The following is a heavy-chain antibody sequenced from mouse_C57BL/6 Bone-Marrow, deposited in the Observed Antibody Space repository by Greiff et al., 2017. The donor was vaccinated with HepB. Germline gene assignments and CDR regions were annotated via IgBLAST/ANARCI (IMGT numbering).Heavy chain of an antibody. Sequence: QVQLKESGAELARPGASVKLSCKASGYTFTSYGISWVKQRTGQGLESIGEIYPRSGNTYYNEKFKGKATLTADKSSSTAYMELRSLTSEDSAVYFCARIPYYYGSSYWYFDVWGTGTTVTVSS. CDR3: ARIPYYYGSSYWYFDV. J-gene: IGHJ1*03. CDR1: GYTFTSYG. CDR2: IYPRSGNT. D-gene: IGHD1-1*01. V-gene: IGHV1-81*01.